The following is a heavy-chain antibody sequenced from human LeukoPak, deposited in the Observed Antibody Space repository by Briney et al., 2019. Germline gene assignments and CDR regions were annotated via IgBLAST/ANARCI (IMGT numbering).Heavy chain of an antibody. J-gene: IGHJ4*02. Sequence: GGSLRLSCAASGFTFSSAWMTWVRQAPGKGLEWVGRIKGKTDGGTPDYAAPVKGRFTISRDHSEDTLYLQMNSLRAEDTAVYYCAREGWYRCSGGSCYLVNWGQGTLVTVSS. CDR3: AREGWYRCSGGSCYLVN. V-gene: IGHV3-15*01. CDR2: IKGKTDGGTP. CDR1: GFTFSSAW. D-gene: IGHD2-15*01.